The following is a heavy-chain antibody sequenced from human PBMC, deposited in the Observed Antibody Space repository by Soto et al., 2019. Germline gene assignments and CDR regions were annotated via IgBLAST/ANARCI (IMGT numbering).Heavy chain of an antibody. J-gene: IGHJ4*02. CDR2: ISGSGGST. Sequence: GGSLRLSCAASGFTFSSYAMSWVRQAPGKGLEWVSAISGSGGSTYYADSVKGRFTISRDNSKNTLYLQMNSLRAEDTAVYYCAKDRDCSSTSCYAFDYWGQGTLVTVSS. CDR1: GFTFSSYA. CDR3: AKDRDCSSTSCYAFDY. D-gene: IGHD2-2*01. V-gene: IGHV3-23*01.